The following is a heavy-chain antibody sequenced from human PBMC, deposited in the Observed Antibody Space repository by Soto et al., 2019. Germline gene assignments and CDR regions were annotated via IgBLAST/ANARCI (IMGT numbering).Heavy chain of an antibody. CDR3: ARSIAAAYYYYGMGV. J-gene: IGHJ6*02. CDR1: GFTFSSYS. D-gene: IGHD6-13*01. Sequence: GGSLRLSCAASGFTFSSYSMNWVRQAPGKGLEWVSYISSSSSTIYYADSVKGRFTISRDNAKNSLYLQMNSLRDEDTAVYYCARSIAAAYYYYGMGVWGQGTTVTVSS. V-gene: IGHV3-48*02. CDR2: ISSSSSTI.